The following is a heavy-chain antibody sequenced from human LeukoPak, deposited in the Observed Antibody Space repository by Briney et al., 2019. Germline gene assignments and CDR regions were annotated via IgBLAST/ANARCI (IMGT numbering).Heavy chain of an antibody. CDR3: ARMQPAYTIRFGS. V-gene: IGHV3-33*01. D-gene: IGHD1-14*01. J-gene: IGHJ5*01. CDR1: GFTFTNYS. CDR2: LCSDGIKT. Sequence: GGSLSLSCAACGFTFTNYSMHWVRQAPARGLEWVAVLCSDGIKTDYADSVKGRFTISRDDSKNTLYLQMNSLRAEDTAVYYCARMQPAYTIRFGSWGQGTQVTVAS.